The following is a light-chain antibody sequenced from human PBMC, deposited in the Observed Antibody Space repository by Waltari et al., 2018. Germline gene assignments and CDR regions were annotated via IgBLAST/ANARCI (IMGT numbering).Light chain of an antibody. J-gene: IGKJ1*01. Sequence: EVVLTQSPGTLSLSPGERATLSCRASQSVTRSYLAWDQQKNGQAPRLLIYGASSRATGIPDRFSGSGSGTDFTLTISTLEPEDFAVYYCQQYDNSPQTFGQGTKVEIK. CDR2: GAS. CDR3: QQYDNSPQT. CDR1: QSVTRSY. V-gene: IGKV3-20*01.